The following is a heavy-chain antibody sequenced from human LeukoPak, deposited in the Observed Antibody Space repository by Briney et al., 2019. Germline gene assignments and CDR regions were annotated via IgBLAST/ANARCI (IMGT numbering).Heavy chain of an antibody. CDR1: GFTFGDYA. Sequence: GGSLRLSCTASGFTFGDYAMSWVRQAPGKGLEWVGFIRSKAYGGTTEYAASVKGRFTISRDDSKSIAYLPMNSLKTEDTAVYYCTRVTAGWLPPPFCDYWGQGTLVTVSS. CDR3: TRVTAGWLPPPFCDY. V-gene: IGHV3-49*04. D-gene: IGHD5-24*01. J-gene: IGHJ4*02. CDR2: IRSKAYGGTT.